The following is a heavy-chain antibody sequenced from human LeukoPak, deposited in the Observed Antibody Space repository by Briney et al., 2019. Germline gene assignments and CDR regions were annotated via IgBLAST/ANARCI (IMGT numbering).Heavy chain of an antibody. Sequence: PSETLSLTCAVYGGSFSGYYWSWIRQPPGKGLEWIGEFNHSGSTNYNPSLKSRVTISVDTSKNQFSLKLSSVTAADTAVYYCALNLGSYYYDSSGYYYYWGQGTLVTVSS. D-gene: IGHD3-22*01. CDR2: FNHSGST. V-gene: IGHV4-34*01. CDR3: ALNLGSYYYDSSGYYYY. J-gene: IGHJ4*02. CDR1: GGSFSGYY.